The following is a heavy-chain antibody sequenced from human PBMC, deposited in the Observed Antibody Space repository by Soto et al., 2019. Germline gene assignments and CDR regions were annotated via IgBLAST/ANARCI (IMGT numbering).Heavy chain of an antibody. J-gene: IGHJ4*02. Sequence: ASVKVSCKASGNSFTTYYMHWVRQAPGQGLEWMGIINPSGGRTTYTQKFQGRVTMTRDTSTSTFHMELSSLTSEDTAVYYCAGLYHYDSSGYYDYWGQGTLVTVSS. CDR1: GNSFTTYY. CDR2: INPSGGRT. D-gene: IGHD3-22*01. V-gene: IGHV1-46*01. CDR3: AGLYHYDSSGYYDY.